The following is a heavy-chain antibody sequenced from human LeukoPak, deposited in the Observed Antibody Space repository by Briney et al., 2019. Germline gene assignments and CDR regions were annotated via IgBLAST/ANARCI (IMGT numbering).Heavy chain of an antibody. D-gene: IGHD2-2*02. J-gene: IGHJ4*02. CDR3: ARAGRIVVVPAAIPDY. CDR2: ISAYNGNT. CDR1: GYTFTGYY. V-gene: IGHV1-18*04. Sequence: ASVKVSCKASGYTFTGYYMHWVRQAPGQGLEWMGWISAYNGNTNYAQKLQGRVTMTTDTSTSTAYMELRSLRSDDTAVYYCARAGRIVVVPAAIPDYWGQGTLVTVSS.